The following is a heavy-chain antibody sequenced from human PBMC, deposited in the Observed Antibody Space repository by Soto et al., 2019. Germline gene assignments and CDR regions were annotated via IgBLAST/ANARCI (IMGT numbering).Heavy chain of an antibody. CDR1: GITISSYW. J-gene: IGHJ6*02. Sequence: GGSLRLSCAAPGITISSYWMSWVRQAPGKGLEWVAVISYDGSNKYYADSVKGRFTISRDNSKNTLYLQMNSLKSEDTAVYYCARDQSAPDIVVVVASYYYYYGMDVWGQGTTVTVSS. D-gene: IGHD2-15*01. CDR2: ISYDGSNK. CDR3: ARDQSAPDIVVVVASYYYYYGMDV. V-gene: IGHV3-30*03.